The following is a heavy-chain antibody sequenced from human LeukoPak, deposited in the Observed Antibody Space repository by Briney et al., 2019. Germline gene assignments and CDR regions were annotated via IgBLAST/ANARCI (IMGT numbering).Heavy chain of an antibody. D-gene: IGHD6-6*01. CDR2: INWNGGST. V-gene: IGHV3-20*04. J-gene: IGHJ4*02. Sequence: GGSLRLSCAASGFTFDDYGMSWVRQAPGKGLEWVSGINWNGGSTGYADSVRGRFTISRDNAKNSLYLHMDSLRVDDMAVYYCARGGAARPDYWGQGTLVTVSS. CDR1: GFTFDDYG. CDR3: ARGGAARPDY.